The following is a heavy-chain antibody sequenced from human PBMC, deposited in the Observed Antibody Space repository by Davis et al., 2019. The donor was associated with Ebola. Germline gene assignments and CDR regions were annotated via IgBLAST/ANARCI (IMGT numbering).Heavy chain of an antibody. J-gene: IGHJ5*02. CDR2: IYHGGST. CDR3: ARDIHCTNGVCSYFDP. V-gene: IGHV4-34*01. D-gene: IGHD2-8*01. CDR1: GGSFSGYY. Sequence: MPGGSLRLSCAVYGGSFSGYYWSWIRQSPGKGLEWIGYIYHGGSTYYNPSLESRVTISVDTSKNQFSLKLSSVTAADTAVYYCARDIHCTNGVCSYFDPWGQGTLVTVSS.